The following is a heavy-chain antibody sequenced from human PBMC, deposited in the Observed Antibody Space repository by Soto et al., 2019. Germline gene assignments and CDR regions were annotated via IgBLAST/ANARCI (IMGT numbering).Heavy chain of an antibody. CDR3: ARGDKLSLYPQLDY. CDR1: GYTFTGNY. CDR2: INVNSGGT. J-gene: IGHJ4*02. V-gene: IGHV1-2*04. D-gene: IGHD3-16*02. Sequence: QVQLVQSGAEVKKPGASVKVSCKASGYTFTGNYMQWVRQAPGQGFEWMGWINVNSGGTKYAQKFQGWVTMTRDTSISTAYMELSRLRSDDTAVYYCARGDKLSLYPQLDYWGQGTLVTVSS.